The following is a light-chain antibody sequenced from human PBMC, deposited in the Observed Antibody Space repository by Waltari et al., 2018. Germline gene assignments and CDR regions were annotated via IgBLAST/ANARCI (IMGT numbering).Light chain of an antibody. CDR3: QQFNAYPLT. CDR1: QGISGY. J-gene: IGKJ4*01. V-gene: IGKV1-9*01. CDR2: AAS. Sequence: DIQLTQSTSFLSASVGDRVTNTCRASQGISGYLAWYQQRPGKGPKLLIYAASTLQSGVPSRFSGSGSGADFTLTISSLQPEDFATYFCQQFNAYPLTFGGGTKVEI.